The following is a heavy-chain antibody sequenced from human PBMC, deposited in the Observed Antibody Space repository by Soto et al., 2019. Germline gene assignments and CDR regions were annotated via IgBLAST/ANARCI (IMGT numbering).Heavy chain of an antibody. Sequence: VASVKVSCKASGGTFSSYAISWVRQAPGQGLEWMGGIIPIFGTANYAQKFQGRVTITADESTSTAYMELSSLRSEDTAVYYCARSHSSRLYGMDVWGQGTTVTVSS. CDR1: GGTFSSYA. CDR2: IIPIFGTA. CDR3: ARSHSSRLYGMDV. D-gene: IGHD6-13*01. J-gene: IGHJ6*02. V-gene: IGHV1-69*13.